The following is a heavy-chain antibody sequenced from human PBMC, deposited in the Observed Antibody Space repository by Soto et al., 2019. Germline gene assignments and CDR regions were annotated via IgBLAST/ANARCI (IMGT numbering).Heavy chain of an antibody. Sequence: ASVKVSCKVSGYTLTELSMHWVRQAPGKGLEWMGGFDPEDGETIYAQKFQGRVTMTEDTSTDTAYMELSSLRSEDTVVYYCASPAAAGTDYYFDYWGQGTLVTVSS. CDR2: FDPEDGET. CDR3: ASPAAAGTDYYFDY. CDR1: GYTLTELS. D-gene: IGHD6-13*01. J-gene: IGHJ4*02. V-gene: IGHV1-24*01.